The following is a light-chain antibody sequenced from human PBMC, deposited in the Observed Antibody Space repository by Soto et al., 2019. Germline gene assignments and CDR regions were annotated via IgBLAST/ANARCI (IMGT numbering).Light chain of an antibody. Sequence: QSALTQPPSASGSPGQSVTISCTGTSSDVGGYNYVSWYQQHPGKAPKLMIYEVSKRPSGVPDRFSGSKSGNTASLTVSGLQAEDVADNYSSSYASSNHSLYVFLTGTKVTVL. CDR1: SSDVGGYNY. CDR2: EVS. CDR3: SSYASSNHSLYV. V-gene: IGLV2-8*01. J-gene: IGLJ1*01.